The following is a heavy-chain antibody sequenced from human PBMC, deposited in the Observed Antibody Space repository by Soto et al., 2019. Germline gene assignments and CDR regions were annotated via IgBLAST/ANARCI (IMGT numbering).Heavy chain of an antibody. J-gene: IGHJ6*02. V-gene: IGHV3-23*01. Sequence: QPGGSLRLSCAASGFSFSNYAMHWVRQAPGKGLEWVSAISGSGGSTDFADSVKGRFTISRDNSKDTLYLQMNSLRPEDTAIYYCARTPYDYFYYYALDVWGQGTTVTVSS. CDR2: ISGSGGST. CDR1: GFSFSNYA. CDR3: ARTPYDYFYYYALDV.